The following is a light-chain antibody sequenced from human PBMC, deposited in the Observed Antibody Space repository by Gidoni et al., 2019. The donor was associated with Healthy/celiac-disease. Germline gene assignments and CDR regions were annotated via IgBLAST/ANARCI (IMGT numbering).Light chain of an antibody. Sequence: QSALTQPRYVSGSPGQSVTISCPGTSSDVGCYNYISWYQQHPGKDHKLMIYDVIQRPSVFPDRFSGSKSVNTASLTISGLHAEDEADYYCCSYAGSYLVVFGGGTKLTVL. CDR2: DVI. CDR1: SSDVGCYNY. V-gene: IGLV2-11*01. J-gene: IGLJ2*01. CDR3: CSYAGSYLVV.